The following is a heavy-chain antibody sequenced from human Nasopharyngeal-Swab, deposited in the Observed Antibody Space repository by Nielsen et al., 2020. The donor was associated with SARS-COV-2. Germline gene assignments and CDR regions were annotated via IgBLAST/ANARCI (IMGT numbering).Heavy chain of an antibody. CDR1: GFTFSSYW. D-gene: IGHD3-22*01. CDR3: ASRGPATDPSTRDLPYSRRTFDL. Sequence: GESLKISCAASGFTFSSYWMHWVRQPPGKGLEWVSTIHSDGNNYYADSVRGRFSSSRDNSKNTLSLQMSSLRAEDTAVYYCASRGPATDPSTRDLPYSRRTFDLWGRGTLVTVSS. CDR2: IHSDGNN. V-gene: IGHV3-53*01. J-gene: IGHJ2*01.